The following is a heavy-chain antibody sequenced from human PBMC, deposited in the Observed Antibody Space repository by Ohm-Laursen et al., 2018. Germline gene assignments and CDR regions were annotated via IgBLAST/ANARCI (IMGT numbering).Heavy chain of an antibody. V-gene: IGHV3-9*01. CDR2: ISWNSGSI. CDR1: GFTFDDYG. CDR3: AKTRYFDLSGDSYFDY. J-gene: IGHJ4*02. Sequence: SLRLSCAASGFTFDDYGMHWVRQGPGKGLEWVSGISWNSGSIGYADSVKGRFTISRDNAKNSLYLQMNSLRAEDTALYYCAKTRYFDLSGDSYFDYWGQGTLVTVSS. D-gene: IGHD3-9*01.